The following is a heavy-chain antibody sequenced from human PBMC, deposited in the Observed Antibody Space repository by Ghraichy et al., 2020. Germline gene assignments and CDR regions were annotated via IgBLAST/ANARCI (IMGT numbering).Heavy chain of an antibody. V-gene: IGHV4-39*01. D-gene: IGHD6-13*01. CDR3: ARGVAGIAAP. CDR2: IYYSGST. J-gene: IGHJ4*02. CDR1: GGSISSSSYY. Sequence: SETLSLTCTVSGGSISSSSYYWGWIRQPPGKGLEWIGSIYYSGSTYYNPSLKSRVTISVDTSKNQFSLKLSSVTAADTAVYYCARGVAGIAAPWGQGTLVTVSS.